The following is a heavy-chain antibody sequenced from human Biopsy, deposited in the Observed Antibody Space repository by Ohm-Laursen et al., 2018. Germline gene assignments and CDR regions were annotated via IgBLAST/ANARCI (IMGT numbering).Heavy chain of an antibody. CDR2: ILYRGST. Sequence: SQTLSLTCPVSGGSTSNNNYYWGWIRQPPGKGLEWIGSILYRGSTHYKPSLKSRVNISVDTSKNQFSLKLNSVTAADTAVYYCARDYDTSGYYYVSWGQGTLVTVSS. J-gene: IGHJ5*02. V-gene: IGHV4-39*01. CDR1: GGSTSNNNYY. CDR3: ARDYDTSGYYYVS. D-gene: IGHD3-22*01.